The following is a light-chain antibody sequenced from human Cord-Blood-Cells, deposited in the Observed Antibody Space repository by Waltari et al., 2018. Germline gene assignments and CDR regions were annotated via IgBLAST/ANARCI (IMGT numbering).Light chain of an antibody. CDR2: EVS. V-gene: IGLV2-14*01. J-gene: IGLJ3*02. CDR3: SSYTSSSTWV. Sequence: QSPLTKLASVSGSPGRPFTTPCPGTTMTVGVINYVPWYQQPPGKPPKLMIYEVSKRPSGVSKRFSGSKSGNTASLTISGLQAEDEADYYCSSYTSSSTWVFGGGTKLTVL. CDR1: TMTVGVINY.